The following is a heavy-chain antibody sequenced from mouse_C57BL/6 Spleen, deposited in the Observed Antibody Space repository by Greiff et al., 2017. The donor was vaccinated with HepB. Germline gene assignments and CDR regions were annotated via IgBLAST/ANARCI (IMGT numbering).Heavy chain of an antibody. CDR1: GFTFSSYG. CDR2: ISSGGSYT. J-gene: IGHJ2*01. Sequence: EVKVVESGGDLVKPGGSLKLSCAASGFTFSSYGMSWVRQTPDKRLEWVATISSGGSYTYYPDSVKGRFTISRDNAKNTLYLQMSSLKSEDTAMYDCARQVYDYDETDDFDYWGQGTTLTVSS. V-gene: IGHV5-6*01. D-gene: IGHD2-4*01. CDR3: ARQVYDYDETDDFDY.